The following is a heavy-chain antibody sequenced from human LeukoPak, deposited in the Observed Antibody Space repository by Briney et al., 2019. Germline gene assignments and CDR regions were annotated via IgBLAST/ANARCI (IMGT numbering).Heavy chain of an antibody. CDR2: MFYSGNT. D-gene: IGHD3-3*01. V-gene: IGHV4-59*01. CDR3: ARGHGVLEWSSFYFEY. Sequence: SETLSLTCVVSSDAMSPFYWTWTRQPPGKGLEWVGFMFYSGNTYYNPSLKSRVTISFDMSNNQFSLSLNSVTAADTAVYYCARGHGVLEWSSFYFEYWGQGTLVTVSS. CDR1: SDAMSPFY. J-gene: IGHJ4*02.